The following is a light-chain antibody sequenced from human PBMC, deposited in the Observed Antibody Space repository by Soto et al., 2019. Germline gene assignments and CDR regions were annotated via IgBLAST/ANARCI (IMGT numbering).Light chain of an antibody. V-gene: IGKV3-15*01. CDR3: QQYQNWPLT. CDR2: GAS. J-gene: IGKJ1*01. Sequence: EIVMTQSPATLSVSPEERATLSCRASQSVGGNLAWYQQKPGQAPSLLIYGASTRATGIPARFSGSGSGTEFTLTISSLQSEDFTVYYCQQYQNWPLTFGQGTKV. CDR1: QSVGGN.